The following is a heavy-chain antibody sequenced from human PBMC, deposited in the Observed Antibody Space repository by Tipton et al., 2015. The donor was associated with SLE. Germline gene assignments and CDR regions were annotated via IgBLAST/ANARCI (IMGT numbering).Heavy chain of an antibody. J-gene: IGHJ4*02. V-gene: IGHV3-23*01. CDR3: ARESGNWNLDD. D-gene: IGHD1-20*01. CDR1: GFTFRNYA. CDR2: INNNGLSI. Sequence: SLRLSCAGSGFTFRNYAMSWVRQAPGKGLEWVSGINNNGLSINYADSVKGRFTISRDNSNNTLYLQMNSLRAEDTAVYFCARESGNWNLDDWGQGTLVTVSS.